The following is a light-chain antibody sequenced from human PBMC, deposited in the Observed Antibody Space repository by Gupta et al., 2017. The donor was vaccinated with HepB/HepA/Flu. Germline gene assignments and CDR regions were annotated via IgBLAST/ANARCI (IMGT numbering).Light chain of an antibody. CDR1: SSDVGDYNY. CDR3: CSYAGTYTFV. V-gene: IGLV2-11*01. J-gene: IGLJ1*01. Sequence: PRSVSGPPGPSVTISCTGTSSDVGDYNYVSWYQQHPGKAPKLMIYDVSKRPSGVPDRFSGSKSGNTASLTISGLQAEDEADYYCCSYAGTYTFVFGTGTKVTVL. CDR2: DVS.